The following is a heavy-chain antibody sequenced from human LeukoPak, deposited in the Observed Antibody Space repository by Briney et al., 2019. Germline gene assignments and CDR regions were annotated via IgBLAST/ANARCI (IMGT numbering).Heavy chain of an antibody. D-gene: IGHD3-22*01. V-gene: IGHV6-1*01. Sequence: SQTLSLTCAISGDSVSSNSAAWNWIRQSPSRGLEWLGRTYYRSKWYNDYAVSVKSRITINPDTSKNQFSLQLNSVTPEDTAVYYCARAGTYYYDSRGSWVLDIWGQGTMVTVSS. CDR1: GDSVSSNSAA. CDR2: TYYRSKWYN. J-gene: IGHJ3*02. CDR3: ARAGTYYYDSRGSWVLDI.